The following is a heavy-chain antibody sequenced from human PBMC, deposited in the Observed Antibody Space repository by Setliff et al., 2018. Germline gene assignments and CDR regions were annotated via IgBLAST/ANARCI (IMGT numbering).Heavy chain of an antibody. J-gene: IGHJ3*01. V-gene: IGHV4-30-4*08. CDR1: GDSISSGDYF. CDR2: IYHRGSA. CDR3: ARGVGTSTSSDAFDV. Sequence: SETLSLTCTVSGDSISSGDYFWSWTRQPPGKGLEWIAYIYHRGSAYYNPSLKSRVTMSVDTSKNQFSLHLTSVTAADTAVYYCARGVGTSTSSDAFDVWGQGMMVTVSS. D-gene: IGHD1-26*01.